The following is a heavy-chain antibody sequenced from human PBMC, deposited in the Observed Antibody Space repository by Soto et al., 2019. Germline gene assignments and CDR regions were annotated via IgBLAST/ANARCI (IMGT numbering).Heavy chain of an antibody. CDR1: GGSISSGGYY. J-gene: IGHJ4*02. CDR2: IYYSGST. V-gene: IGHV4-31*03. D-gene: IGHD3-3*01. CDR3: ARRSEWLTLDY. Sequence: SETLSLTCTVSGGSISSGGYYWSWIRQYPGKGLEWIGYIYYSGSTYYNPSLKSRVTISVDTSKNQFSLKLSSVTAADTAVYYCARRSEWLTLDYWGQGTLVTVSS.